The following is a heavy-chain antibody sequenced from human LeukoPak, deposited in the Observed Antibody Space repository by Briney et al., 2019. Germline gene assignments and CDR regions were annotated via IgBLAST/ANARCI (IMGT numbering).Heavy chain of an antibody. J-gene: IGHJ4*02. CDR2: INGDGSSI. D-gene: IGHD2-15*01. Sequence: GGSLGLSCAASGFTFSNYWMHWVRQAPGKGLVWVSRINGDGSSITYADSVKGRFTMSKDNAKNTLYLQMSSLRAEDTAVYYCARDQTYCSGGSCCLDYWGQGTLVTVSS. CDR3: ARDQTYCSGGSCCLDY. V-gene: IGHV3-74*01. CDR1: GFTFSNYW.